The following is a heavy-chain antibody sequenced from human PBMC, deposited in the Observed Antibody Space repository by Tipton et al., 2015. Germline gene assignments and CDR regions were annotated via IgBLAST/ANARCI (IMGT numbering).Heavy chain of an antibody. CDR3: ASQYSSHWSGREYYGLDV. CDR1: GGSFSKYS. CDR2: IYYNGST. D-gene: IGHD6-13*01. V-gene: IGHV4-59*01. J-gene: IGHJ6*02. Sequence: TLSLTCTVSGGSFSKYSWSWVRQPPGKGLEWIGYIYYNGSTKYNPSLKSRVTISVDTSNNQFSLELRSVTAADTAVYYCASQYSSHWSGREYYGLDVWGQGATVTVSS.